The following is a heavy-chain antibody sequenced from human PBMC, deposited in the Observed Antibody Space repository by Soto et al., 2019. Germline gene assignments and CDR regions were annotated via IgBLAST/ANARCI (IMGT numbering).Heavy chain of an antibody. CDR3: ARDDSSSSNGGFDY. CDR2: IIPIFGTA. J-gene: IGHJ4*02. D-gene: IGHD6-6*01. Sequence: GASVKVSFKASGGTFSSYAISWVRQAPGQGLEWMGGIIPIFGTANYAQKFQGRVTITADESTSTAYMELSSLRSEDTAVYYCARDDSSSSNGGFDYWGQGTLVTVSS. V-gene: IGHV1-69*13. CDR1: GGTFSSYA.